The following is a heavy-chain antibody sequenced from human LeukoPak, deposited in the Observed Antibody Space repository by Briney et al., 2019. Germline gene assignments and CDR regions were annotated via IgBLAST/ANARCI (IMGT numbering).Heavy chain of an antibody. D-gene: IGHD5-18*01. Sequence: ASVKVSCKASGYTFTGYYMHWVRQAPGQGLEWMGWINTNTGNPTYAQGFTGRFVFSLDTSVSTAYLQISSLKAEDTAVYYCARVGGYSYGYASGYWGQGTLVTVSS. CDR2: INTNTGNP. J-gene: IGHJ4*02. CDR3: ARVGGYSYGYASGY. CDR1: GYTFTGYY. V-gene: IGHV7-4-1*02.